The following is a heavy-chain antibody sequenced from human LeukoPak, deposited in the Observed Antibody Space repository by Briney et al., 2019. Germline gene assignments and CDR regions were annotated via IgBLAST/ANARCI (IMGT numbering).Heavy chain of an antibody. CDR2: INQDGSKK. J-gene: IGHJ4*02. CDR3: ARAMDY. Sequence: GGSLRLSCAASGFTFNSYWMNWVRQVPGKGLEWVANINQDGSKKHYVDSVKGRFTISRDNAKNSMYLRMNSLRAEDTAVYYCARAMDYWGQGTLVTVSS. V-gene: IGHV3-7*03. CDR1: GFTFNSYW.